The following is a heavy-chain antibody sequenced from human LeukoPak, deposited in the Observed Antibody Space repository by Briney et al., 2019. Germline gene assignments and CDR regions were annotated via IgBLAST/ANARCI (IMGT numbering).Heavy chain of an antibody. V-gene: IGHV3-48*04. CDR1: GFTFNTYS. Sequence: GALRLSCAASGFTFNTYSMNWVRQAPGKGLEWISYITPNSGTTYYADSVKGRFTVSRDNAKNSLYLQMNSLRAEDTAVYFCARVNYDILTGVDAFDIWGQGTMVTVSS. D-gene: IGHD3-9*01. CDR3: ARVNYDILTGVDAFDI. J-gene: IGHJ3*02. CDR2: ITPNSGTT.